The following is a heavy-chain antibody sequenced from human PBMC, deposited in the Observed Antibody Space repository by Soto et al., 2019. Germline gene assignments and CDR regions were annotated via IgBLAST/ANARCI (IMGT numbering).Heavy chain of an antibody. V-gene: IGHV3-30-3*01. CDR3: AMDYYESSGYFDY. CDR2: ISYDGSNK. J-gene: IGHJ4*02. Sequence: QVQLVESGGGVVQPGRSLRLSCAASGFTFSSYAMHWVRQAPGKGLEWVAVISYDGSNKYYADSVKGRFTISRDNSKNTLYLQMNSLRAEDTAVYYCAMDYYESSGYFDYWGQGTLVTVSS. D-gene: IGHD3-22*01. CDR1: GFTFSSYA.